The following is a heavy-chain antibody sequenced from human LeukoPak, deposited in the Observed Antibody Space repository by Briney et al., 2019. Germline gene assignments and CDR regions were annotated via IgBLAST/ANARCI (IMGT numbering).Heavy chain of an antibody. V-gene: IGHV3-15*01. D-gene: IGHD3-22*01. Sequence: PGGSLRLSCAASGFTFSNAWMSWVRQAPGKGLEWVGRMKSKTDGGTTDYSAPVKGRFTISRDDSKNTLYLQMNSLKTEDTAIYYCAYYYDSSGYPSFDYWGPGTLVTVSS. J-gene: IGHJ4*02. CDR3: AYYYDSSGYPSFDY. CDR2: MKSKTDGGTT. CDR1: GFTFSNAW.